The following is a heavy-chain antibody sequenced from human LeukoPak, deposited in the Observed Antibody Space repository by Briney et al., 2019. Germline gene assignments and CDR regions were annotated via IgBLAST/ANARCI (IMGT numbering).Heavy chain of an antibody. Sequence: ASVKVSCKASGYTFTSYDINWVRQATGQGLEWMGWMNPNSGNTGYAQKFQGRVTITTDESTSTAYMELSSLRSEDTAVYYCAREVYYYDSSGYYHLNWFDPWGQGTLVTVSS. CDR2: MNPNSGNT. CDR1: GYTFTSYD. CDR3: AREVYYYDSSGYYHLNWFDP. D-gene: IGHD3-22*01. J-gene: IGHJ5*02. V-gene: IGHV1-8*01.